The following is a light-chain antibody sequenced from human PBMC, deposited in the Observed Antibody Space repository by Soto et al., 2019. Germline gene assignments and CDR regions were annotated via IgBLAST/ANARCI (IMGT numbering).Light chain of an antibody. CDR1: SSDVGGYNY. V-gene: IGLV2-14*01. CDR3: SSYTSSSTLEVV. J-gene: IGLJ2*01. Sequence: QSVLTQPASVSGSPGQSITISCTGTSSDVGGYNYVSWYQQHPGTAPKLMIYDVSNRPSGVSNRFSGSKSGNTASLTISGLQAEDEADYYCSSYTSSSTLEVVFGGGTKLTVL. CDR2: DVS.